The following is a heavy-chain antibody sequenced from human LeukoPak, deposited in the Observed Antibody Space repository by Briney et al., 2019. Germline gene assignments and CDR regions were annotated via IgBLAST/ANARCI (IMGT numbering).Heavy chain of an antibody. CDR2: IKQDGSEK. CDR1: GFTLSSYW. D-gene: IGHD3-9*01. CDR3: ARDYTGYFP. J-gene: IGHJ5*02. Sequence: PGGSLRLSCAVSGFTLSSYWMSWVRQAPGKGLEWVANIKQDGSEKYYVDSVKGRFTISRDNAKNSLYLQMNSLRAEDTAVYYCARDYTGYFPWGQGTLVIVSS. V-gene: IGHV3-7*03.